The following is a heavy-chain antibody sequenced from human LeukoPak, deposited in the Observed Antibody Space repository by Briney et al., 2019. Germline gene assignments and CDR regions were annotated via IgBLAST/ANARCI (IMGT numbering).Heavy chain of an antibody. CDR2: INPSGGGT. D-gene: IGHD2-15*01. CDR1: GYTFTTYY. V-gene: IGHV1-46*01. J-gene: IGHJ4*02. Sequence: ASVKVSCKASGYTFTTYYIHWVRQAPGQGLEWMGIINPSGGGTSYAQKFQGRVTMTRDPSTSTVYMELNSLRSEDTAVYHCARDPGGGYCSGGSCYAFDYWGQGTLVTVSS. CDR3: ARDPGGGYCSGGSCYAFDY.